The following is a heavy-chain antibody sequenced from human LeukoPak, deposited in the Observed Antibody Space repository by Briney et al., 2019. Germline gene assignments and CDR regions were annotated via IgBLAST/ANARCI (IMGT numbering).Heavy chain of an antibody. CDR1: GGSISSYY. V-gene: IGHV4-59*01. CDR3: ARDRRYYGSGSYFRFDY. J-gene: IGHJ4*02. D-gene: IGHD3-10*01. CDR2: IYYSGST. Sequence: SETLSLTCTVSGGSISSYYWSWIRQPPGKGLEWIGDIYYSGSTNYNPSLKSRVTISVDTSKDQFSLKLSSVTAADTAVYYCARDRRYYGSGSYFRFDYWGQGTLVTVSS.